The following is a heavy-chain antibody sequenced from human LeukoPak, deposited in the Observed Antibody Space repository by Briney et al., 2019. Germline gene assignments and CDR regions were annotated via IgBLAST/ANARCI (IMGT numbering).Heavy chain of an antibody. V-gene: IGHV4-59*01. CDR2: IYYSGST. Sequence: SETLSLTCTVSGGSISSYYWSWIRQPPGKGLEWIGYIYYSGSTNYNPSLKSRVTISVDTSKNRFSLKLSSVTAADTAVYYCARTRTTLYYYYYMDVWGKGTTVTVSS. D-gene: IGHD4-11*01. J-gene: IGHJ6*03. CDR3: ARTRTTLYYYYYMDV. CDR1: GGSISSYY.